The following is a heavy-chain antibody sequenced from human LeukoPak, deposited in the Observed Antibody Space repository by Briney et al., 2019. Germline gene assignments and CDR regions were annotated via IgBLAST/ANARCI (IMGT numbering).Heavy chain of an antibody. CDR3: ARIWLHTHYYYYGMDV. CDR1: GGSFSGYY. D-gene: IGHD5-24*01. J-gene: IGHJ6*02. Sequence: SETLSLTCAVYGGSFSGYYWSWIRQPPGKGLEWIGEINHSGSTNYNPSLKSRVTISVDTSKNQFSLKLSSVTAADTAVYYCARIWLHTHYYYYGMDVWGQGITVTVSS. V-gene: IGHV4-34*01. CDR2: INHSGST.